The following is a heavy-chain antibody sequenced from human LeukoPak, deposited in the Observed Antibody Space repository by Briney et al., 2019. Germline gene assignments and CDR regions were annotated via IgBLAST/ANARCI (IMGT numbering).Heavy chain of an antibody. V-gene: IGHV3-23*01. CDR2: IRADAVTT. D-gene: IGHD5-24*01. Sequence: GGTLRLSCATSGFIFSHHGMNWVRQAPGKGLEWVSGIRADAVTTYYADSVKGRFIISRDNSKNTVYLQMNSMSAEDAAVYYCVKDDGWVQYANWGQGTLVTVSS. CDR3: VKDDGWVQYAN. J-gene: IGHJ4*02. CDR1: GFIFSHHG.